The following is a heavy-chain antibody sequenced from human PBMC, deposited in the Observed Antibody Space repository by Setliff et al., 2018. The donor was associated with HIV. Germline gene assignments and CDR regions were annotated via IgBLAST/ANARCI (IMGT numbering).Heavy chain of an antibody. D-gene: IGHD1-26*01. CDR3: ARQGGATPEP. V-gene: IGHV4-39*01. CDR2: IYYSGST. Sequence: PSETLSLTCTVPGGSISSSSYYWGWIRQPPGKGLEWIGSIYYSGSTYYNPSLKSRVTISVDTSKNQFSLKLSSVTAADTAVYYCARQGGATPEPWGQGTLVTVSS. CDR1: GGSISSSSYY. J-gene: IGHJ4*02.